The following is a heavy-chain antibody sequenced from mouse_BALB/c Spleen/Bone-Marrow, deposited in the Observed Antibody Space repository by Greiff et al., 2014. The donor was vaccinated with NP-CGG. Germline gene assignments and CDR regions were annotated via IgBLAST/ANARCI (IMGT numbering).Heavy chain of an antibody. CDR1: GYTFTSYV. V-gene: IGHV1-14*01. D-gene: IGHD1-2*01. Sequence: EVQLQQSGPELVKPGASVKMSCKASGYTFTSYVMHWVKQKPGQGLEWIGYINPYNDGTKYNEKFKGKATLTSDKSSGTAYMELSSLTSEDSAVYYCARGGYYGYYAMDYWGQGTSVTVSS. CDR3: ARGGYYGYYAMDY. CDR2: INPYNDGT. J-gene: IGHJ4*01.